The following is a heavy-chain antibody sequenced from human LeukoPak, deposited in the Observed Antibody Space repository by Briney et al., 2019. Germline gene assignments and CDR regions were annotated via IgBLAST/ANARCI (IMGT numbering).Heavy chain of an antibody. Sequence: SETLSLTCAVYGGSFSGYYWSWIRQPPGKGLEWNGELNHSGSTNYNPSLKSRVTISVDTSKNQFSLKLSSVTAADTAVYYCARGGSRRYCSSTSCYAPDYWGQGTLVTVSS. CDR3: ARGGSRRYCSSTSCYAPDY. V-gene: IGHV4-34*01. D-gene: IGHD2-2*01. CDR2: LNHSGST. CDR1: GGSFSGYY. J-gene: IGHJ4*02.